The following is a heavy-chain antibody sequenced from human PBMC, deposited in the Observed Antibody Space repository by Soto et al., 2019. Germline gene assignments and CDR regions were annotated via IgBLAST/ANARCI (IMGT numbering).Heavy chain of an antibody. CDR1: GFSFNSFN. D-gene: IGHD1-1*01. CDR3: ARDLGLLQSMFDY. CDR2: ISVSGDNI. V-gene: IGHV3-21*01. J-gene: IGHJ4*02. Sequence: PGGSLRLSCLASGFSFNSFNMNWIRRAPGRGLEWVASISVSGDNIYYGDSMQGRFTISRDNSKRSVFLDLNSLRVEDSAVYYCARDLGLLQSMFDYWGQGTLVTVSS.